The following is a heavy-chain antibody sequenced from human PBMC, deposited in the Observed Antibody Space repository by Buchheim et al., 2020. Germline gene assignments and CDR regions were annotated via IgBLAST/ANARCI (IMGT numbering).Heavy chain of an antibody. D-gene: IGHD6-13*01. CDR3: AKDIRGSRWYSSSGHYYYGMDV. V-gene: IGHV3-23*01. CDR1: GFTFSSYA. J-gene: IGHJ6*02. CDR2: ISGSGGST. Sequence: EVQLLESGGGLVQPGGSLRLSCAASGFTFSSYAMSWVRQAPGKGLEWVSAISGSGGSTYYAASVKGRFTISRDNSKNTRFRQMNSLRAEDTAVYYCAKDIRGSRWYSSSGHYYYGMDVWGQGTT.